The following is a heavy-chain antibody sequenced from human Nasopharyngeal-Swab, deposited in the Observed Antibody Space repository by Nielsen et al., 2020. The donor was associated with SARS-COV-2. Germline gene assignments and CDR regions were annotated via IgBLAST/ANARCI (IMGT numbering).Heavy chain of an antibody. Sequence: WRRQCPGKALEWLAHIFSNDEKSYSTSLKSRLTISKDTSRSQVVLTMTNIDPVDTATYYCARIVRYYYGSGSYYNYYYYGMDVWGQGTTVTVSS. J-gene: IGHJ6*02. D-gene: IGHD3-10*01. CDR2: IFSNDEK. CDR3: ARIVRYYYGSGSYYNYYYYGMDV. V-gene: IGHV2-26*01.